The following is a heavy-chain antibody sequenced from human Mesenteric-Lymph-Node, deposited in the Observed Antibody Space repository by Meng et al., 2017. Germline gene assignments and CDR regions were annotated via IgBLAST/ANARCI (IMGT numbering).Heavy chain of an antibody. CDR3: ARVPVNWANYTFDI. CDR1: GYTFSDYY. V-gene: IGHV1-2*06. CDR2: ITPSSGNA. D-gene: IGHD4/OR15-4a*01. Sequence: ASVKVSCKASGYTFSDYYVHWVRLAPGQGLEWMGRITPSSGNANYAQKFRDRVTMTRDTSNTTAYMELSSLRTDDTALYYCARVPVNWANYTFDIWGQGTLVTVSS. J-gene: IGHJ3*02.